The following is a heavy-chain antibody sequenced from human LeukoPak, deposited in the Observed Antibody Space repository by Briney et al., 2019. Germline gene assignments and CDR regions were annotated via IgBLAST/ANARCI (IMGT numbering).Heavy chain of an antibody. D-gene: IGHD4-23*01. CDR2: ISSSSSTK. Sequence: GSLRLSCAASGFTFSTYSMNWVRQAPQKGLEWVSYISSSSSTKYYADSVKGRFTISRDNAKNSLYLQMNSLRAEDTAVYYCARGGGTLDYWGQGTLVTVSS. J-gene: IGHJ4*02. V-gene: IGHV3-48*04. CDR3: ARGGGTLDY. CDR1: GFTFSTYS.